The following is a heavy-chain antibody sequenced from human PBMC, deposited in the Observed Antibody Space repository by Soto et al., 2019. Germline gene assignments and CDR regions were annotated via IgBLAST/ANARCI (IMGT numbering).Heavy chain of an antibody. CDR3: ARPNPYGDGAFGL. CDR1: GGSINSYY. D-gene: IGHD4-17*01. CDR2: VYYSGST. J-gene: IGHJ3*01. Sequence: QVQLQESGPGLVKPSETLSLTCTVSGGSINSYYWSWIRQPPGKGLEWIGYVYYSGSTNYNPSLARRVTISVDTSKIQSSLKLTSVTAADTAVYYCARPNPYGDGAFGLWGQGTMVTVSS. V-gene: IGHV4-59*08.